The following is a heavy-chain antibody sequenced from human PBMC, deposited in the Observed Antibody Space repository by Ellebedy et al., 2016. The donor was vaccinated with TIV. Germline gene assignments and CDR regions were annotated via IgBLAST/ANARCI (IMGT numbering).Heavy chain of an antibody. CDR2: INQDGSRI. J-gene: IGHJ6*02. V-gene: IGHV3-7*03. CDR3: VRDGAYGDYSPGYYGMDV. CDR1: GFTFNSNW. Sequence: GESLKISCAASGFTFNSNWMSWVRQAPGKGLEWVANINQDGSRIYYVDSVKGRFTISRDNATNSVYLRMNTLRVEDTAVNHCVRDGAYGDYSPGYYGMDVWGQGTTATVSS. D-gene: IGHD3-22*01.